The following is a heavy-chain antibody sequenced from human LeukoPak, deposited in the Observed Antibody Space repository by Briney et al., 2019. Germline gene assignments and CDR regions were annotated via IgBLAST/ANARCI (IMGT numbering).Heavy chain of an antibody. D-gene: IGHD5-18*01. CDR1: GFTFSSYA. Sequence: GGSPRLSCAASGFTFSSYAMSWVRQAPGKGLEWVAVISYDGSNKYYADSVKGRFTISRDNSKNTLYLQMNSLRAEDTAVYYCARSGGYSYGYSDYWGQGTLVTVSS. CDR2: ISYDGSNK. V-gene: IGHV3-30*04. CDR3: ARSGGYSYGYSDY. J-gene: IGHJ4*02.